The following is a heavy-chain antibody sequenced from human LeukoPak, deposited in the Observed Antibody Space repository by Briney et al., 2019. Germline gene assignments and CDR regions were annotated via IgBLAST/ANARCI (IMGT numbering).Heavy chain of an antibody. J-gene: IGHJ5*02. CDR3: AREASWPFDP. CDR2: INPNSGGT. Sequence: ASVKVSCKASGGTFSSYAISWVRQAPGQGLEWMGWINPNSGGTNYAQKFQGRVTMTRDTSISTAYMELSRLRSDDTAVYYCAREASWPFDPWGQGTLVTVSS. CDR1: GGTFSSYA. V-gene: IGHV1-2*02. D-gene: IGHD2-2*01.